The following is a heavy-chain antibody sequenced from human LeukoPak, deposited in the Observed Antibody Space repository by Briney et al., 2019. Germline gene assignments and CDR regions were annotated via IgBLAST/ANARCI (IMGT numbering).Heavy chain of an antibody. Sequence: PGRSLRLSCAASGFTFSSYAMHWVRQAPGKGLEWVAVISYDGSNKYYADPVKGRFTISRDNSKKTLYLQMDSLRAEDTAIYFCARGRVATPPYGMDVWGQGTTVTVSS. D-gene: IGHD5-12*01. CDR1: GFTFSSYA. J-gene: IGHJ6*02. V-gene: IGHV3-30-3*01. CDR2: ISYDGSNK. CDR3: ARGRVATPPYGMDV.